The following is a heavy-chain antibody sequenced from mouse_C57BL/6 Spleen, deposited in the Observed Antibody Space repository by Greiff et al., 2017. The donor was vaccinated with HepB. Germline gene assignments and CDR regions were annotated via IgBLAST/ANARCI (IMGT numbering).Heavy chain of an antibody. CDR1: GFTFSSYA. Sequence: EVHLVESGGGLVKPGGSLKLSCAASGFTFSSYAMSWVRQTPEKRLEWVATISDGGSYTYYPDNVKGRFTISRDNAKNNLYLQMSHLKSEDTAMYYCARDRGLRHYYAMDYWGQGTSVTVSS. CDR3: ARDRGLRHYYAMDY. CDR2: ISDGGSYT. V-gene: IGHV5-4*01. J-gene: IGHJ4*01. D-gene: IGHD2-4*01.